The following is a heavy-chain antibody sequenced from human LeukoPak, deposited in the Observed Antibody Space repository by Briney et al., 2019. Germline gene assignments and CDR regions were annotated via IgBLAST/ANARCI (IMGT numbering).Heavy chain of an antibody. CDR3: AKDDAWLQYND. Sequence: PGGSLRLSCAVSGLTFNNYAMSWVRQAPGKGLEWVSGISGRGASKYYADSVKGRFTVSRDNSKNTLYLQINSLRDEDTAVYYCAKDDAWLQYNDWGQGTLVTVSS. CDR2: ISGRGASK. J-gene: IGHJ4*02. D-gene: IGHD5-24*01. V-gene: IGHV3-23*01. CDR1: GLTFNNYA.